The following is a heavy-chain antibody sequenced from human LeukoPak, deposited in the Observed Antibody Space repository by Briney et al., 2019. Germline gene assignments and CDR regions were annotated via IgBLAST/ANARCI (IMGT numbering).Heavy chain of an antibody. CDR3: ARDGLMTGYSTYFDY. J-gene: IGHJ4*02. CDR1: GYNFSSYW. D-gene: IGHD2-15*01. V-gene: IGHV5-51*01. Sequence: GESLKISCQGSGYNFSSYWIAWVRKLPGKGLEWMGIIYPGDSDVRYSPSFRGQITISADKSISTAYLQWSNLKASDTTMYYCARDGLMTGYSTYFDYWGQGTLVTVSS. CDR2: IYPGDSDV.